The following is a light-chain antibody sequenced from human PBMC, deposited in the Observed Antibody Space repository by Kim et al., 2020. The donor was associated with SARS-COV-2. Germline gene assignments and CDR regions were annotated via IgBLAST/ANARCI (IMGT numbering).Light chain of an antibody. J-gene: IGKJ3*01. Sequence: EIVMTQSPVTLSVSSGERVTLSCRASQSVSTNLAWYQQKPGQAPRLLISGASSRATAIPARFSGSGSGTEFTLTISSLQSEDFAVYSCQQYYRWPFTFGPGTKVDIK. CDR2: GAS. CDR1: QSVSTN. CDR3: QQYYRWPFT. V-gene: IGKV3-15*01.